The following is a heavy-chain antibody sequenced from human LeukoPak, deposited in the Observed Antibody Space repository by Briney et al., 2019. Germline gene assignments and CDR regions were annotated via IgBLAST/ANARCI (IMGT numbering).Heavy chain of an antibody. V-gene: IGHV4-59*01. J-gene: IGHJ4*02. CDR1: GGSINNFY. Sequence: ASETLSLTCTVSGGSINNFYWSWIRQPPGKGLEWIGYIYYSGSSNYNPSLKSRVTMSVDTSKKQFSLRVSSVTAADTAVYYCARTEYYFDHWGQGTLVTVSS. CDR3: ARTEYYFDH. D-gene: IGHD3-10*01. CDR2: IYYSGSS.